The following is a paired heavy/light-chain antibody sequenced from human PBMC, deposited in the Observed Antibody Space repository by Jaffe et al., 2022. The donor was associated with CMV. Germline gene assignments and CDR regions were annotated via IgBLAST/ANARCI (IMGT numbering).Heavy chain of an antibody. D-gene: IGHD2-21*01. CDR1: GFSLSTSGVA. V-gene: IGHV2-5*02. CDR3: VHRPCISDRCLFDP. Sequence: QITLKESGPTLVRPTQTLTLTCTFSGFSLSTSGVAVGWVRQPPGKALEWLAVIYWDDDKRYSPSLKSRLTITKDTSKNQVVLTMTNMDPVDTATYYCVHRPCISDRCLFDPWGQGTLVTVSS. J-gene: IGHJ5*02. CDR2: IYWDDDK.
Light chain of an antibody. CDR1: QGIKYY. J-gene: IGKJ2*01. CDR2: AAS. Sequence: DIQMTQSPSSVSASVGDRVTITCRASQGIKYYLVWFQQKPGKAPKSLIYAASSLQSGVPSRFSGSGSGTDFTLTISSLQPEDFATYYCQQYDSFPYTFGQGTKVEIK. CDR3: QQYDSFPYT. V-gene: IGKV1-16*01.